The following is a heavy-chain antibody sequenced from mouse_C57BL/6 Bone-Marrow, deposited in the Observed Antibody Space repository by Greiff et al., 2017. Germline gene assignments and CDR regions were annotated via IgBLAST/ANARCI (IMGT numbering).Heavy chain of an antibody. Sequence: EVNVVASEGGLVQPGSSMKLSCTASGFTFSDYYMAWVRQVPEKGLEWVANINYDGSSTYYLESLKSRFIISRDNAKNILYLQMSSLKSEDTATYYCARDQGHYYGSSRWYFDVWGTGTTVTVCS. J-gene: IGHJ1*03. CDR3: ARDQGHYYGSSRWYFDV. CDR1: GFTFSDYY. V-gene: IGHV5-16*01. CDR2: INYDGSST. D-gene: IGHD1-1*01.